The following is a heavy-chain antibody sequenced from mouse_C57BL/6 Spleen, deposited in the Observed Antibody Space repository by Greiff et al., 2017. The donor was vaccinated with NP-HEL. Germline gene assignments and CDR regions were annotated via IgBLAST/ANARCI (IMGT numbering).Heavy chain of an antibody. Sequence: VQLQQPGAELVMPGASVKLSCKASGYTFTSYWMHWVKQRPGQGLEWIGEIDPSDSYTNYNQKFKGKSTWTVDKSSSTAYMQLSSLTSVDTAVYYCARGNWLDYWGQGTTLTVSS. J-gene: IGHJ2*01. CDR2: IDPSDSYT. V-gene: IGHV1-69*01. D-gene: IGHD2-1*01. CDR3: ARGNWLDY. CDR1: GYTFTSYW.